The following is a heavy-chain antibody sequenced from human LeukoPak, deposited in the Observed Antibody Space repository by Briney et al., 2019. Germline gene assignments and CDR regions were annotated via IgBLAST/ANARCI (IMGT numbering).Heavy chain of an antibody. J-gene: IGHJ6*03. CDR1: GFTFGDYA. CDR3: ARFAAGGSYYYYMDV. Sequence: TGGSLRLSCSAFGFTFGDYAFHWVRQAPGKGLEWLAFIRYDGSDSYYADSVKGRFTISRDNSKNSLYLQMNSLRADDTAVYYCARFAAGGSYYYYMDVWGKGTTVTVSS. CDR2: IRYDGSDS. D-gene: IGHD3-10*01. V-gene: IGHV3-30*02.